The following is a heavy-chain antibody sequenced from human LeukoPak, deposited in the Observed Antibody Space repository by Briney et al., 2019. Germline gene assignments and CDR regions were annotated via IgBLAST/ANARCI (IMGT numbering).Heavy chain of an antibody. V-gene: IGHV4-59*08. Sequence: SETLSLTCTVSGGSISSYYWSWIRQPPGKGLEWIGYIYYSGSTNYNPSLKSRVTISVDTSKNQFSLELSSVTAADTAVYYCARSLTTVTVDDAFDIWGQGTMVTVSS. CDR3: ARSLTTVTVDDAFDI. CDR2: IYYSGST. J-gene: IGHJ3*02. D-gene: IGHD4-17*01. CDR1: GGSISSYY.